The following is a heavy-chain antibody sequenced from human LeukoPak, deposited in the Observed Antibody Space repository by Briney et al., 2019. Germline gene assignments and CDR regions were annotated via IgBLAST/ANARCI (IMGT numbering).Heavy chain of an antibody. CDR2: INHSGST. CDR3: ARGHALDSTGRTPKGPHDY. CDR1: GGSFSGYY. J-gene: IGHJ4*02. Sequence: PSETLSLTCAVYGGSFSGYYWSWIRQPPEKGLEWIGEINHSGSTNYNPSLKSRVTISVDTSKNQFSLKLSSVTAADTAVYYCARGHALDSTGRTPKGPHDYWGQGTLVTVSS. V-gene: IGHV4-34*01. D-gene: IGHD2-2*01.